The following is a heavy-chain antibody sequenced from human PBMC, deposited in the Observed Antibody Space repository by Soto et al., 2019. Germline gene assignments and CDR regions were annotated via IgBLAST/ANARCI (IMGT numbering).Heavy chain of an antibody. D-gene: IGHD3-3*01. CDR2: ISSSSSYI. CDR3: ARDRPRFWSGYVGMDV. V-gene: IGHV3-21*01. CDR1: GFTFSSYS. Sequence: PGGSLRLSCAASGFTFSSYSMNWVRQAPGKGLEWVSSISSSSSYIYYADSVKGRFTISRDNAKNSLYLQMNSLRAEDTAVYYCARDRPRFWSGYVGMDVWGQGTTVTVSS. J-gene: IGHJ6*02.